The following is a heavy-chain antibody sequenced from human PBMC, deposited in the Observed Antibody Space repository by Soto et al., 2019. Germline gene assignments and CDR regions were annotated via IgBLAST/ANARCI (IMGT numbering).Heavy chain of an antibody. Sequence: QVQLVQSGAEVKKPGASVKVSCKASGYTFTSYDINWVRQATGQGLEWMGWMNPNSGNTGYAHKFQGGVTMTRNTSITTAYMELSSLRSDDTAVYYCARSVEWLASFDYWGQGTLVTVSS. J-gene: IGHJ4*02. V-gene: IGHV1-8*01. D-gene: IGHD6-19*01. CDR2: MNPNSGNT. CDR3: ARSVEWLASFDY. CDR1: GYTFTSYD.